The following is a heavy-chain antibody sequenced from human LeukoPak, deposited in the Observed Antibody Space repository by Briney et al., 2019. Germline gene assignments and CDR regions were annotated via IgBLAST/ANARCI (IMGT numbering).Heavy chain of an antibody. CDR3: ARGLRQLVRSWHY. Sequence: SETLSLTCTVYGGSFSGYYWSWIRQPPGKGLEWIGEINHRGSTNYNPSLKSRVTISVDTSKNQFSLKLSSVTAADTAVYYCARGLRQLVRSWHYWGQGTLVTVSS. CDR1: GGSFSGYY. CDR2: INHRGST. J-gene: IGHJ4*02. D-gene: IGHD6-6*01. V-gene: IGHV4-34*01.